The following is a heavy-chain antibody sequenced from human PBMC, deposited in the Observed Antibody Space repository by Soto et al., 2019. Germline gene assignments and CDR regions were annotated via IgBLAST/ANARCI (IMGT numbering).Heavy chain of an antibody. CDR1: GFTFSDYY. V-gene: IGHV3-11*01. Sequence: QVQLVESGGGLVKPGGSLRLSCAASGFTFSDYYMSWIRQAPGKGLEWVSYISSSGSTIYYADSVKGRFTISRDNAKNSLYLQMNSLRAEDTAVYCCARALADTPRVYYYGMDVWGQGTTVTVSS. J-gene: IGHJ6*02. CDR2: ISSSGSTI. CDR3: ARALADTPRVYYYGMDV.